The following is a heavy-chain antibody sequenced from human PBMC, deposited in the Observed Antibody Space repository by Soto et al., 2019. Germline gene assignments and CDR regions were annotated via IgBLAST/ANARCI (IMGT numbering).Heavy chain of an antibody. CDR2: IIPIFGTA. J-gene: IGHJ5*02. CDR3: ARERGRFDVLRYFDWSRSWFDP. Sequence: SVKVSCKASGGTFSSYAISWVRQAPGQGLEWMGGIIPIFGTANYAQKFQGRVTITADESTSTAYMELSSLRSEDTAVYYCARERGRFDVLRYFDWSRSWFDPWGQETLVTVSS. D-gene: IGHD3-9*01. CDR1: GGTFSSYA. V-gene: IGHV1-69*13.